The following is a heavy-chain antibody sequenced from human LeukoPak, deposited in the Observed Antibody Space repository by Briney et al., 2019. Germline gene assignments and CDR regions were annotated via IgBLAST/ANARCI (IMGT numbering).Heavy chain of an antibody. CDR3: ARADHLAIHTWDS. V-gene: IGHV1-69*05. D-gene: IGHD2-2*02. CDR1: GGTFSSYA. CDR2: IIPIFGTA. Sequence: GASVKVSCKASGGTFSSYAISWVRQAPGQGLEWMGGIIPIFGTANYAQKFQGRVTITTDESASTAYMELSSLRSEDTAVYYSARADHLAIHTWDSWGQGTLVTVSS. J-gene: IGHJ4*02.